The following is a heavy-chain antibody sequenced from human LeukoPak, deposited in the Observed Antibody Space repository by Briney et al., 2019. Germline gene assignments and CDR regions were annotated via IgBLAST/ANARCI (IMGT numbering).Heavy chain of an antibody. D-gene: IGHD1-7*01. V-gene: IGHV4-59*11. J-gene: IGHJ4*02. Sequence: SETLSLTCTVSGASISSHYWGRIRQPPGKRLEWIGYISYSGSTNYNPSLKSRVTISVDTSKNQFSLKLSSVTAADTAVYYCARVGNWNYALFFDYWGQGTLVTVSS. CDR1: GASISSHY. CDR2: ISYSGST. CDR3: ARVGNWNYALFFDY.